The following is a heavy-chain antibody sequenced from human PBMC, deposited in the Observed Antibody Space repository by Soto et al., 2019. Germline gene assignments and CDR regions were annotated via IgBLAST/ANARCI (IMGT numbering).Heavy chain of an antibody. J-gene: IGHJ6*02. CDR3: AKGDGGLRDNWKYYYYAFDV. CDR2: ISPMYGTA. CDR1: VGTFSRYA. Sequence: SVKVSCKASVGTFSRYAFSWVRQAPGQGPEWMGGISPMYGTANYAQKFQGRVTIIADRSTNTVYMELSSLRSEDTAVYYCAKGDGGLRDNWKYYYYAFDVWGQGTSVTVS. D-gene: IGHD1-1*01. V-gene: IGHV1-69*06.